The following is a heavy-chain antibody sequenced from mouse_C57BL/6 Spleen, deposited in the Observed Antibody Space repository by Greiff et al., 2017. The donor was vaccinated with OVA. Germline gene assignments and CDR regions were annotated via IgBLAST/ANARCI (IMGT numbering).Heavy chain of an antibody. CDR2: IDPEDGET. Sequence: EVQLQQSGAELVKPGASVKLSCTASGFNIKDYYMHWVKQRTEQGLEWIGRIDPEDGETKYAPKFQGKATITADTSSNTAYLKLSSLTSEDTAVYYCASGLPGYFDVWGTGTTVTVSS. V-gene: IGHV14-2*01. D-gene: IGHD2-2*01. CDR3: ASGLPGYFDV. CDR1: GFNIKDYY. J-gene: IGHJ1*03.